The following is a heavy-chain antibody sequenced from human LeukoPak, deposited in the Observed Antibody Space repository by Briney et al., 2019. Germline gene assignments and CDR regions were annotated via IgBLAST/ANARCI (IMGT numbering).Heavy chain of an antibody. CDR3: ARGIVGAAGAFDI. CDR2: IIPIFGTA. CDR1: GGTFSSYA. Sequence: SVKVSCKASGGTFSSYAISWVRQAPGQGLEWMGRIIPIFGTANYAQKFQGRVTITTDESTSTAYMELGSLRSEDTAVYYCARGIVGAAGAFDIWGQGTMVTVPS. V-gene: IGHV1-69*05. J-gene: IGHJ3*02. D-gene: IGHD1-26*01.